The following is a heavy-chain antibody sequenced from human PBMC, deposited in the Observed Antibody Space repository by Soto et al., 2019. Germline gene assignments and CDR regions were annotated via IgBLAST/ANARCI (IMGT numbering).Heavy chain of an antibody. Sequence: PGGALRRGSAASCFSLSACAVEWGRQERGKGLEWVSFISSDSRTIYYADSVEGRFTVSRDNARNSVSLQMDSLRDEDAAVYYCARIKLVEWFFINVDVYDMDVWGQGTPVTVSS. V-gene: IGHV3-48*02. D-gene: IGHD3-3*01. CDR3: ARIKLVEWFFINVDVYDMDV. CDR2: ISSDSRTI. CDR1: CFSLSACA. J-gene: IGHJ6*02.